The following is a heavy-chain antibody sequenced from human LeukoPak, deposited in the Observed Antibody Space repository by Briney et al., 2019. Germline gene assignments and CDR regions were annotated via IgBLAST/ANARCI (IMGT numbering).Heavy chain of an antibody. CDR3: ANLGPPGRDHYLES. Sequence: GGSLRLSCAASGFTFSSYEMNWVRQAPGKGLEWVSSISSSSSYIYYADSVKGRFTISRDNAKNSLYLQMNSLRDEDTAVYYCANLGPPGRDHYLESWGQGTLVTVSS. V-gene: IGHV3-21*01. CDR2: ISSSSSYI. CDR1: GFTFSSYE. J-gene: IGHJ4*02. D-gene: IGHD5-24*01.